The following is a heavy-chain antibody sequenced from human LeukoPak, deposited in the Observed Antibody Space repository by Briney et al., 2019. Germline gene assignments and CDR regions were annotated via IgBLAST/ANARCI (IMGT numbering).Heavy chain of an antibody. J-gene: IGHJ6*03. CDR2: IYTSGST. CDR3: ARDLPAGGFYYYMDV. V-gene: IGHV4-4*07. Sequence: ASETLSLTCTVSGGSISSYYWSWIRQPAGKGLEWIGRIYTSGSTNYNPSLKSRVTMSVDTSKNQFSLKLSSVTAADTAVYYCARDLPAGGFYYYMDVWGKGTTVTVSS. CDR1: GGSISSYY.